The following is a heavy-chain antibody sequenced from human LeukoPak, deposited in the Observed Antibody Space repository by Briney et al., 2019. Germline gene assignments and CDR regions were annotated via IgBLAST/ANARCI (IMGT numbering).Heavy chain of an antibody. V-gene: IGHV3-73*01. D-gene: IGHD1-1*01. CDR1: GFTFSGSA. Sequence: PGGSLKLSCAASGFTFSGSAMHWVRQASGKGLEWVGRIRSKANSYATAYAASVKGRFTISRDDSKNTAYLQMNSLKTEDTAVYYCMERVDVWGQGTTVIVSS. CDR3: MERVDV. J-gene: IGHJ6*02. CDR2: IRSKANSYAT.